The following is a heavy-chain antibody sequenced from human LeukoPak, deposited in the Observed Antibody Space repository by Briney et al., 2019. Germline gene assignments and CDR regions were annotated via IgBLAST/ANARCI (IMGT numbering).Heavy chain of an antibody. CDR2: INPSGGST. CDR3: AREAYSYGRGGRELDV. CDR1: GGTFSSYA. D-gene: IGHD5-18*01. V-gene: IGHV1-46*01. J-gene: IGHJ6*04. Sequence: ASVKVSCKASGGTFSSYAISWVRQAPGQGLEWMGIINPSGGSTSYAQKFQGRVTMTRDTSTSTVYMELSSLRSEDTAVYYCAREAYSYGRGGRELDVWGKGTTVTISS.